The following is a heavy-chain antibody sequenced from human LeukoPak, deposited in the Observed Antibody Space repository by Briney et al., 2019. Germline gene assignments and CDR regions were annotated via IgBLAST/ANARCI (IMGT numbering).Heavy chain of an antibody. V-gene: IGHV4-39*07. D-gene: IGHD3-16*02. CDR2: IYYSGST. Sequence: PGGSLRLSCAASGFTFSSYEMNWVRQPPGKGLEWIGSIYYSGSTYYNPSLKSRVTISVDTSKNQFSLKLSSVAAADTAVYYCARARLNYDYVWGSYRYVAFDIWGQGTMVTVSS. CDR1: GFTFSSYE. CDR3: ARARLNYDYVWGSYRYVAFDI. J-gene: IGHJ3*02.